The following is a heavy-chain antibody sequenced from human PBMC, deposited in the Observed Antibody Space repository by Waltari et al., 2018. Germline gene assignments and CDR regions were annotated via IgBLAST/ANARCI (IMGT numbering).Heavy chain of an antibody. CDR1: GYTFTSYA. CDR2: INAGNGNT. Sequence: QVQLVQSGAEVKKPGASVKVSCKASGYTFTSYAMHWVRQAPGQRLEWMGWINAGNGNTKYSQKFQGRVTSTRDTSASTAYMELSSLRSEDTAVYYCARDQTLTAMVRAVGYYGMDVWGQGTTVTVSS. D-gene: IGHD5-18*01. CDR3: ARDQTLTAMVRAVGYYGMDV. J-gene: IGHJ6*02. V-gene: IGHV1-3*01.